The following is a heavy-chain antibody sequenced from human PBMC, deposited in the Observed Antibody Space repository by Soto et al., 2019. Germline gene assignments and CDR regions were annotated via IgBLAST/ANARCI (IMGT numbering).Heavy chain of an antibody. CDR3: ARLGAYYQSLDP. V-gene: IGHV4-59*08. J-gene: IGHJ5*02. Sequence: QVLLQESGPGLVKPSETLSLTCTVSGASFSPNYWAWIRQSPGKGLEWIGYIYYSGTTSYNPSLKRRVTVTLETSKSQFSLRLTSVTAADTAVYYCARLGAYYQSLDPWGQGTLVTVSS. CDR2: IYYSGTT. D-gene: IGHD2-21*01. CDR1: GASFSPNY.